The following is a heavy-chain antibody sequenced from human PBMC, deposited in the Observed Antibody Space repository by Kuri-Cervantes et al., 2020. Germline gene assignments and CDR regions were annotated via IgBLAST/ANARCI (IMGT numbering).Heavy chain of an antibody. V-gene: IGHV4-61*08. D-gene: IGHD3-22*01. CDR2: IYYSGST. Sequence: SETLSLTCAVSGGSISSGDYYWSWIRQPPGKGLEWIGYIYYSGSTNYNPSLKSRVTISVDTSKNQFSLELSSVTAADTAVYYCARARYYDSSGYSVGPNWYFDLWGRGTLVTVSS. CDR1: GGSISSGDYY. CDR3: ARARYYDSSGYSVGPNWYFDL. J-gene: IGHJ2*01.